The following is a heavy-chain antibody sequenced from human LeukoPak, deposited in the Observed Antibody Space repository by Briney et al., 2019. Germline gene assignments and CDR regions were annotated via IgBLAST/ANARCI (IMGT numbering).Heavy chain of an antibody. CDR1: GGSISSYY. V-gene: IGHV4-59*01. Sequence: PPETLSLTCTVSGGSISSYYSSWIRQPPGKGLEWIGYFYYTGSTNYNPSLKSRVTISLDASKNQFSLELSSVTAADTAVYYCARVRLYQLLHAFDIWGQGTTVTVSS. D-gene: IGHD2-2*01. CDR2: FYYTGST. CDR3: ARVRLYQLLHAFDI. J-gene: IGHJ3*02.